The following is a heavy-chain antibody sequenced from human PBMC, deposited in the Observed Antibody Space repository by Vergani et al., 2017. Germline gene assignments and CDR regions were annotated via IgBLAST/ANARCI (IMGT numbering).Heavy chain of an antibody. CDR1: GFTFSSYW. V-gene: IGHV3-7*03. D-gene: IGHD6-19*01. J-gene: IGHJ6*02. Sequence: EVQLVESGGGLVKPGGSLRLSCAASGFTFSSYWMSWVRQAPGKGLEWVANIKQDGSEKYYVDSVKGRFTISRDNAKNSLYLQMNSLRAEDTAVYYCARGGYGSDAGEVNIYYYYGMDVWGQGTTVTVSS. CDR2: IKQDGSEK. CDR3: ARGGYGSDAGEVNIYYYYGMDV.